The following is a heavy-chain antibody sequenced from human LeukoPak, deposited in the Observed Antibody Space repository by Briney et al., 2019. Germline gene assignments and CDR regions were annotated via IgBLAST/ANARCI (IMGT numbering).Heavy chain of an antibody. Sequence: GGSLRLSCAASGFTFSSYGMHWVRQAPGKGLEWVAVISYDGSNKYYADSVKGRFTISRDNSKNTLYLQMNSLRAEDTAVYYCAKGVAVAGTTAWGNGDYFDYWGQGTLVTVSS. D-gene: IGHD6-19*01. CDR3: AKGVAVAGTTAWGNGDYFDY. CDR2: ISYDGSNK. CDR1: GFTFSSYG. V-gene: IGHV3-30*18. J-gene: IGHJ4*02.